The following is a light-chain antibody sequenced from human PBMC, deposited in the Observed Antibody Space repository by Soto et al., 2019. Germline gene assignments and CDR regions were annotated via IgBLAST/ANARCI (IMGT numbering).Light chain of an antibody. V-gene: IGKV3-20*01. CDR2: GAS. Sequence: ESVVTQSPGTLSLSPGERATLSCRASQSVSSTYLAWYQQKPGQAPRLLIYGASSRATGIQDRFSGSGSGTDFTLTISRLEPEDFAVYYCQQYGSSPWTFGQETNVEIK. CDR1: QSVSSTY. J-gene: IGKJ1*01. CDR3: QQYGSSPWT.